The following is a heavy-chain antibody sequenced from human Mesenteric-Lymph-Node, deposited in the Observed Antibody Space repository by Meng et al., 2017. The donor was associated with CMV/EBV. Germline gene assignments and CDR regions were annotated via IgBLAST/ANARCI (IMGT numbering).Heavy chain of an antibody. CDR2: IYHTGST. J-gene: IGHJ4*02. CDR1: CYPLSSIFC. V-gene: IGHV4-4*02. D-gene: IGHD3-16*01. CDR3: ARDQRGGLDY. Sequence: LSCSLSCYPLSSIFCGSWVRQPPGKGRECIAEIYHTGSTNYNPFLKSRVTISVDKSKNRFSLSLNSVTAADTAMYYCARDQRGGLDYWGQGTLVTVSS.